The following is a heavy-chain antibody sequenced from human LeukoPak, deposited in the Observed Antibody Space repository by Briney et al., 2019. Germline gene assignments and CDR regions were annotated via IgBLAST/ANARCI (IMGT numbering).Heavy chain of an antibody. D-gene: IGHD3-16*01. CDR3: AKAGCYDYVWGSSSYYMDV. Sequence: GRSLRLSCAASGLTFSSYAMSWVRQAPGKGLEWVSAISGSGGSTYYADSVKGRFTISRDNSKNTLYLQMNSLRAEDTAVYYCAKAGCYDYVWGSSSYYMDVWGKGTTVTVSS. CDR2: ISGSGGST. CDR1: GLTFSSYA. J-gene: IGHJ6*03. V-gene: IGHV3-23*01.